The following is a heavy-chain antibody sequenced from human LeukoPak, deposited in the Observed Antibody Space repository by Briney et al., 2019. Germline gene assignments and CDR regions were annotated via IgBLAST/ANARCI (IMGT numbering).Heavy chain of an antibody. Sequence: SVKVSCKASGDNFSSYVITWVRQAPGQGLEWMGRVIPTFDVANFTQIFKGRVTITADKSTNTAHLELSSLRSEDTAVYYCAREGVYSPDPSSYHRHVFDVWGKGTVVIVSS. CDR3: AREGVYSPDPSSYHRHVFDV. D-gene: IGHD3-16*02. J-gene: IGHJ3*01. CDR2: VIPTFDVA. CDR1: GDNFSSYV. V-gene: IGHV1-69*04.